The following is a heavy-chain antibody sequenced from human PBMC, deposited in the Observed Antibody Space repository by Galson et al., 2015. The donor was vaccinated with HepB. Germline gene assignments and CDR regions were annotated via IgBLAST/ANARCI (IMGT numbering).Heavy chain of an antibody. CDR2: ITHRGST. CDR3: ARGRSVPLWFGESLYSMDV. D-gene: IGHD3-10*01. V-gene: IGHV4-34*01. Sequence: ETLSLTCAVSRGTFTDYYWTWIRQPPRKGLEWIGEITHRGSTNYNPSLESRVTISVDTPRNQFSLKLSSLTAADTAIYYCARGRSVPLWFGESLYSMDVWGQGTTVTVSS. J-gene: IGHJ6*02. CDR1: RGTFTDYY.